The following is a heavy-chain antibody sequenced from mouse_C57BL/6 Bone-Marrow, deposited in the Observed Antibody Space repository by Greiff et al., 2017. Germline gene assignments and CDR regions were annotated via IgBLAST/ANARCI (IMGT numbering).Heavy chain of an antibody. CDR3: AIYYSNS. CDR1: GYTFTSYW. CDR2: IDPSDSET. J-gene: IGHJ3*01. V-gene: IGHV1-52*01. Sequence: QVHVKQPGAELVRPGSSVKLSCKASGYTFTSYWMHWVKQRPIQGLEWIGNIDPSDSETHYNQKFKDKATLTVDKSSSTAYMQLSSLTSEDSAVYYCAIYYSNSWGQGTLVTVSA. D-gene: IGHD2-5*01.